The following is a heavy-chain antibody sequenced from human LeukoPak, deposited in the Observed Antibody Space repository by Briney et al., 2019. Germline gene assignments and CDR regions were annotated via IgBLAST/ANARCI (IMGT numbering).Heavy chain of an antibody. Sequence: GESLKISCKGSGYFFTSYWIGWVRQMPGKGLEWMGIIYPGDSDTRYSPSFQGQVTISADKSTSTAYLQWSSLKASDTAMYYCARQHCSGGSCYWFDPWGQGTLVTVSS. CDR3: ARQHCSGGSCYWFDP. D-gene: IGHD2-15*01. V-gene: IGHV5-51*01. J-gene: IGHJ5*02. CDR2: IYPGDSDT. CDR1: GYFFTSYW.